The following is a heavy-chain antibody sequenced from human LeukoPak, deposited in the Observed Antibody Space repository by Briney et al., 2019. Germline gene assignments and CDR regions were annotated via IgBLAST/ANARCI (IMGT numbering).Heavy chain of an antibody. CDR3: ARHRPDGYNGPLSS. D-gene: IGHD5-24*01. Sequence: SVKVSCKASGGTFSSYAISWVRQAPGQGLEWMGGIIPIFGTANYAQKFQGRVTITADESTSTAYMGLSSLRSEDTAVYYCARHRPDGYNGPLSSWGQGTLVTVSS. CDR2: IIPIFGTA. J-gene: IGHJ4*02. V-gene: IGHV1-69*13. CDR1: GGTFSSYA.